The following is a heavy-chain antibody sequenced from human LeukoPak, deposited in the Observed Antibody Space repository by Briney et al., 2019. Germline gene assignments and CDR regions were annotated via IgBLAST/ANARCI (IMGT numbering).Heavy chain of an antibody. CDR3: ARGLPSLHDYGGLYYFDY. D-gene: IGHD4-23*01. J-gene: IGHJ4*02. CDR1: GYSFTSYW. Sequence: GESLKISCKGSGYSFTSYWIGWVRQMPGKGLEWMGIIYPGDSDTRYSPSFQGQVTISADKSISTAYLQWSSLKASDTAMYYCARGLPSLHDYGGLYYFDYWGQGTLVTVSS. V-gene: IGHV5-51*01. CDR2: IYPGDSDT.